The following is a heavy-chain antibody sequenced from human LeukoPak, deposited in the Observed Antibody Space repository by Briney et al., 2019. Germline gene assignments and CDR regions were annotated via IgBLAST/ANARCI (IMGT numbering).Heavy chain of an antibody. V-gene: IGHV4-38-2*01. CDR3: ARSDKMDV. CDR2: IYHSGST. J-gene: IGHJ6*02. Sequence: SETLSLTCAVSGYSISSGYYWGWIRQPPGKGLEWIGSIYHSGSTYYNPSLKSRVTIPVDTSKNQFSLKLSSVTAADTAVYYCARSDKMDVWGQGTTVTVSS. CDR1: GYSISSGYY.